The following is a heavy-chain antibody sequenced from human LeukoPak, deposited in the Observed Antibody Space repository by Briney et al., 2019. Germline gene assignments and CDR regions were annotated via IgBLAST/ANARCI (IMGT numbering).Heavy chain of an antibody. CDR2: INHSGST. CDR3: ARASYPGNWFDP. J-gene: IGHJ5*02. V-gene: IGHV4-34*01. Sequence: SETLSLTCAVYGGSFSGYYWSWIRQPPGKGLEWIGEINHSGSTNYNPSLKSRVTISVDTSKNQFSLKLSSVTAADTAVYYCARASYPGNWFDPWGQGTLVTVPS. CDR1: GGSFSGYY. D-gene: IGHD2-2*01.